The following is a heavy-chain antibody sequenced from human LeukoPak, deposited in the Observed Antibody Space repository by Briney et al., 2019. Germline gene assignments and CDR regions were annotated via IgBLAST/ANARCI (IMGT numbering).Heavy chain of an antibody. CDR2: ISSSSSTI. CDR3: ARDRVSGSGSIDY. V-gene: IGHV3-48*04. CDR1: RFTFSDYS. D-gene: IGHD3-10*01. Sequence: GGSLRLSCAASRFTFSDYSMNWVRQAPGKGLEWVSYISSSSSTIDYADSVKGRFTISRDNAKNSLYLQMNSLRVEDTAVYYCARDRVSGSGSIDYWGQGTLVTVSS. J-gene: IGHJ4*02.